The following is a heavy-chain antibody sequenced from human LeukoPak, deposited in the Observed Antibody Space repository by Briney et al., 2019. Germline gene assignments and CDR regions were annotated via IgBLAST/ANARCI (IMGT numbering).Heavy chain of an antibody. CDR2: ISPSGAST. CDR1: GYTFTSYY. CDR3: ARGSSRGPRDAFDF. Sequence: ASVKVSCKASGYTFTSYYVHWVRQASGQGLEWMGIISPSGASTSYAQKFQGRVTMTRDMSTSTVYMELSSLISEDTAVYYCARGSSRGPRDAFDFWGQGTMVTLSS. D-gene: IGHD2-15*01. V-gene: IGHV1-46*01. J-gene: IGHJ3*01.